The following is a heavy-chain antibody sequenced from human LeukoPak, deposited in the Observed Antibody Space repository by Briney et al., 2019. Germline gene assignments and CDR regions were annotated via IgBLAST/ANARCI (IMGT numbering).Heavy chain of an antibody. D-gene: IGHD6-19*01. CDR3: AGTYSSGSGAFDI. Sequence: SETLSLTCTVSGGSISSGSYYWSWIRQPAGKGLEWIGRIYTSGSTNYNPSLKSRVTISVDTSKNQFSLKLSSVTAADTAVYYCAGTYSSGSGAFDIWGQGAMVTVSS. CDR1: GGSISSGSYY. J-gene: IGHJ3*02. V-gene: IGHV4-61*02. CDR2: IYTSGST.